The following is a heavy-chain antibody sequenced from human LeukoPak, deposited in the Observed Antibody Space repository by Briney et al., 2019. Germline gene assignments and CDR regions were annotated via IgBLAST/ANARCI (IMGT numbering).Heavy chain of an antibody. CDR3: AREAAVYYDFWSGLVHGMDV. Sequence: PSETLSLTCAVYGGSFSGYYWSWIRQPPGKGLEWIGEINHSGSTNYNPSLKSRVTISVDTSKNQFSLKLSSVTAADTAVYYCAREAAVYYDFWSGLVHGMDVWGQGTTVTVSS. CDR1: GGSFSGYY. V-gene: IGHV4-34*09. J-gene: IGHJ6*02. CDR2: INHSGST. D-gene: IGHD3-3*01.